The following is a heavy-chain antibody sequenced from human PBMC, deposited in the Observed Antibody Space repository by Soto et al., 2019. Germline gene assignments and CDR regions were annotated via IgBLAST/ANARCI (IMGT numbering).Heavy chain of an antibody. CDR3: ARVPALDCSSTSCPNWFDP. D-gene: IGHD2-2*01. CDR2: IYYSGST. V-gene: IGHV4-61*08. CDR1: GGSISSGDYY. J-gene: IGHJ5*02. Sequence: PSETLSLTCTVSGGSISSGDYYWSWIRQPPGKGLEWIGYIYYSGSTNYNPSLKSRVTISVDTSKNQFSLKLSSVTAADTAVYYCARVPALDCSSTSCPNWFDPWGQGTLVTVSS.